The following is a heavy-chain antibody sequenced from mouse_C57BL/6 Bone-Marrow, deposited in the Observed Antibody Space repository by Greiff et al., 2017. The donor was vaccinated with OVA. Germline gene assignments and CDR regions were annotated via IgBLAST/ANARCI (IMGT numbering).Heavy chain of an antibody. CDR3: ARLGDGYYVPFAY. CDR2: IYPGSGST. V-gene: IGHV1-55*01. CDR1: GYTFTSYW. Sequence: VQLQQPGAELVKPGASVKMSCKASGYTFTSYWITWVKQRPGQGLEWIGDIYPGSGSTNYNEKFKSKATLTVDTSSSTAYMQLSSLTSEDSAVYYCARLGDGYYVPFAYWGQGTLVTVSA. J-gene: IGHJ3*01. D-gene: IGHD2-3*01.